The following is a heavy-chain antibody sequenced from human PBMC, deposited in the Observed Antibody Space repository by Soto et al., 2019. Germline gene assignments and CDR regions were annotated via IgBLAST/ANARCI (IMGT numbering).Heavy chain of an antibody. CDR2: ISGSGGST. D-gene: IGHD6-13*01. CDR1: GFTFSSYA. CDR3: AKVRFKIAAAGDY. Sequence: GGSLRLSCAASGFTFSSYAMSWVRQAPWKGLEWVSAISGSGGSTYYADSVKGRFTISRDNSKNTLYLQMNSLRAEDTAVSYCAKVRFKIAAAGDYWGQGTLVTVSS. V-gene: IGHV3-23*01. J-gene: IGHJ4*02.